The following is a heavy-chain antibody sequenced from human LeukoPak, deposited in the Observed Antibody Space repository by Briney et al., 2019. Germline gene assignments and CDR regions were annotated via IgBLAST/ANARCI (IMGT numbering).Heavy chain of an antibody. V-gene: IGHV3-30*02. CDR3: ARGRRAHYYDRKPEALFDY. J-gene: IGHJ4*02. CDR2: IRYDGSNK. Sequence: GGSLRLSCAASGFTFSSYGMHWVRQAPGKGLERVAFIRYDGSNKYYADSVKGRFTISRDNSKNTLYLQMNSLRAEDTAVYYCARGRRAHYYDRKPEALFDYWGQGTLVTVSS. CDR1: GFTFSSYG. D-gene: IGHD3-22*01.